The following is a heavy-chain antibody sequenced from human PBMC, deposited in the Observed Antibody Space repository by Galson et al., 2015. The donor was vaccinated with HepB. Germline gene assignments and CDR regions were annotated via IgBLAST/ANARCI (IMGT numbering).Heavy chain of an antibody. D-gene: IGHD4-17*01. CDR1: GYTFTSYG. J-gene: IGHJ4*02. CDR2: ISAYNGNT. CDR3: ARDRGTVTYTPEDY. V-gene: IGHV1-18*01. Sequence: SVKVSCKASGYTFTSYGISWVRQAPGQGLEWMGWISAYNGNTNYAQKLQGRVTMTTDTSTSTAYMELRSLRSDDTAVYYCARDRGTVTYTPEDYWGQGTLVTVSS.